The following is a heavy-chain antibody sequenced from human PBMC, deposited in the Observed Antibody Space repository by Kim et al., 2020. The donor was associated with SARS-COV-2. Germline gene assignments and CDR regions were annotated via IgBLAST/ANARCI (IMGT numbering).Heavy chain of an antibody. J-gene: IGHJ4*02. CDR2: IDNDGRTT. D-gene: IGHD2-2*01. CDR3: VRGMPSY. V-gene: IGHV3-74*01. CDR1: GFTFSSFW. Sequence: GGSLRLSCAASGFTFSSFWIHWVRQAPGKGLVWVSNIDNDGRTTTYADSVKGRFTITRDNAKNTVYLQLNSLRVDDTAGYYCVRGMPSYWGQGALVTDSS.